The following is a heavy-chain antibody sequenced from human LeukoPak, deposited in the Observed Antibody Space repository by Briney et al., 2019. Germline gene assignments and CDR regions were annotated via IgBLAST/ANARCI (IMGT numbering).Heavy chain of an antibody. D-gene: IGHD3-9*01. CDR3: ARLNYDILTGYYNWFDP. CDR1: GGSISSGGYS. J-gene: IGHJ5*02. CDR2: IYHSGST. V-gene: IGHV4-30-2*01. Sequence: SETLSLTCAVSGGSISSGGYSWSWIRQPPGKGLEWIGYIYHSGSTYYNPSLKSRVTISVDRSKNQFSLKLSSVTAADTAVYYCARLNYDILTGYYNWFDPWGQGTLVTVSS.